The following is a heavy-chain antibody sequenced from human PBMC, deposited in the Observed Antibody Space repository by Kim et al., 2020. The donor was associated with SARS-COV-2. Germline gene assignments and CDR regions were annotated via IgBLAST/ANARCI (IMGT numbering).Heavy chain of an antibody. V-gene: IGHV3-23*01. Sequence: GGSLRLSCEVSGFIFSDYAMSWVRQAPGKGLEWVSIISGSGDDTHYADSVKGRFTVSRDNSQNTLHLQMNSLRADDTAVYYCARAPRVVTHYFNYWGQGT. CDR2: ISGSGDDT. CDR3: ARAPRVVTHYFNY. CDR1: GFIFSDYA. D-gene: IGHD3-3*01. J-gene: IGHJ4*02.